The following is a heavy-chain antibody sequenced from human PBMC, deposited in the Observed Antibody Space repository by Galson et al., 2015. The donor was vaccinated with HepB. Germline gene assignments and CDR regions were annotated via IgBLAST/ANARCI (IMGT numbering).Heavy chain of an antibody. CDR2: IDIGNTFI. CDR1: GFTLSTYN. V-gene: IGHV3-21*01. J-gene: IGHJ3*02. D-gene: IGHD1-1*01. CDR3: ARDLGTSRRAYDI. Sequence: SLRLSCAASGFTLSTYNMNWVRQAPGKGLEWVSFIDIGNTFIKYTESVKGRFTISRDDAKNSLYLQMSSLRAEDTALYYCARDLGTSRRAYDIWGQGTLGTVSS.